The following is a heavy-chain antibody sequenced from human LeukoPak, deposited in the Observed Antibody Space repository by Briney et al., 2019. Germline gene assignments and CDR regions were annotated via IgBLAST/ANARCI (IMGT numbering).Heavy chain of an antibody. D-gene: IGHD4-17*01. CDR2: IYYSGST. CDR3: ARARLYGDYPSPFH. Sequence: PSETLSLTCTVSGGSISSSSYYWGWIRQPPGTGLEWIGSIYYSGSTYYNPSLKSRVTISVDTSKNQFSLKLSSVTAADTAVYYCARARLYGDYPSPFHWGQGTLVTASS. CDR1: GGSISSSSYY. V-gene: IGHV4-39*01. J-gene: IGHJ4*02.